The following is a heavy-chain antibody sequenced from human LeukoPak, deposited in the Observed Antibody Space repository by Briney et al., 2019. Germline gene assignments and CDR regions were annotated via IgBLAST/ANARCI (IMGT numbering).Heavy chain of an antibody. V-gene: IGHV3-66*01. CDR3: ERFPGIANVFYYGMDV. CDR1: GFIVSNNY. J-gene: IGHJ6*02. CDR2: IYSGGST. D-gene: IGHD6-13*01. Sequence: GGSLRLSCAASGFIVSNNYINWVRQAPGKGLEWVSVIYSGGSTYYADSVKGRFTISRDSSKNTLYLQMNSLSVEDTAVYYCERFPGIANVFYYGMDVWGQGTTVTVSS.